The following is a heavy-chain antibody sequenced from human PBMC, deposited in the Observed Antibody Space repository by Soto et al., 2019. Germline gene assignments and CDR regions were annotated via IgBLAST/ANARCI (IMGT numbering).Heavy chain of an antibody. CDR2: IYYSGST. D-gene: IGHD3-10*01. Sequence: SETLSLTCTVSGGSISSGDYYWSWIRQPPGKGLEWIGYIYYSGSTYYNPSLKSRVTISVDTSKNQFSLKLSSVTAADTAVYYCARVFRMVVVRAFNWFDPWGQGTLVTVSS. CDR3: ARVFRMVVVRAFNWFDP. J-gene: IGHJ5*02. V-gene: IGHV4-30-4*01. CDR1: GGSISSGDYY.